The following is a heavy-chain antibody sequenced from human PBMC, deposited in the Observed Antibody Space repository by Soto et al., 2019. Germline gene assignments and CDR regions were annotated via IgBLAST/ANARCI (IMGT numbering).Heavy chain of an antibody. J-gene: IGHJ6*03. D-gene: IGHD2-2*01. Sequence: EVQLLESGGGLVQPGGSLRLSCAASGFTFSSYAMSWVRQAPGKGLEWVSVISGSGDSTNYADSVKDRFTISRDNSKNSLYLQMNSLRVEDTAVYYWAKSSTWAHYYYMDVWGQGTTVTVSS. CDR1: GFTFSSYA. CDR2: ISGSGDST. CDR3: AKSSTWAHYYYMDV. V-gene: IGHV3-23*01.